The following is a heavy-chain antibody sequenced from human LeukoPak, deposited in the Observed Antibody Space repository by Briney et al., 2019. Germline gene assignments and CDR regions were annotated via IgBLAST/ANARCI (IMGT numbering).Heavy chain of an antibody. D-gene: IGHD2-2*02. J-gene: IGHJ4*02. V-gene: IGHV3-30*18. Sequence: GGFLRLSCAASGFTFSSNGMHWVRQAPGKGLEWVAVISYDGSNKYYADSVKGRFTISRDNSKNTLYLQMNSLRAEDTAVHYCAKGGRGTYCSSTSCYSALGFDYWGQGTLVTVSS. CDR1: GFTFSSNG. CDR2: ISYDGSNK. CDR3: AKGGRGTYCSSTSCYSALGFDY.